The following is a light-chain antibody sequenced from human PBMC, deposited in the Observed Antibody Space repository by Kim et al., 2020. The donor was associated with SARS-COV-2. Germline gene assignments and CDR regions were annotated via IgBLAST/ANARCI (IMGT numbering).Light chain of an antibody. CDR1: KLGDKY. CDR2: QYN. CDR3: QAWDSGSYV. Sequence: VCPEQTGSITCSGDKLGDKYVSWYQQKPGQSPVLLIYQYNKRPSGIPERFSGSNSESSATLTISGTQAMDEADYYCQAWDSGSYVFGTGTKVTVL. V-gene: IGLV3-1*01. J-gene: IGLJ1*01.